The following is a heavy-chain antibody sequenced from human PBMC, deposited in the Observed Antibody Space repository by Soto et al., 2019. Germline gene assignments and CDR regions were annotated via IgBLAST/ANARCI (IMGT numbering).Heavy chain of an antibody. CDR1: GFSLSTNGVG. J-gene: IGHJ4*02. Sequence: QITLKESVPTLVKPTQNLTLTCTFSGFSLSTNGVGVGWIRQPPGKALEWLALIYWDGDKRYSPSLKSRLTITKDTSKNQVVLTMTNMDPVDTATYYCAHRRGAYYFDFWGLGTLVTVSS. CDR2: IYWDGDK. D-gene: IGHD1-26*01. CDR3: AHRRGAYYFDF. V-gene: IGHV2-5*02.